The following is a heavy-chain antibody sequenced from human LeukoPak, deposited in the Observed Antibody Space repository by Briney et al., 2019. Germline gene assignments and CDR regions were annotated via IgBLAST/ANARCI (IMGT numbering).Heavy chain of an antibody. CDR3: ATEGLQLWLYY. CDR1: RYTLTELS. V-gene: IGHV1-24*01. CDR2: FDPEDGET. D-gene: IGHD5-18*01. Sequence: ASVKVSCKLSRYTLTELSMHCVRQSPGKGLEWMGGFDPEDGETIYTQKLQGRVTMTEDTSTDTAYMELSSLRSEDTAVYYCATEGLQLWLYYWGQGTLVTVSS. J-gene: IGHJ4*02.